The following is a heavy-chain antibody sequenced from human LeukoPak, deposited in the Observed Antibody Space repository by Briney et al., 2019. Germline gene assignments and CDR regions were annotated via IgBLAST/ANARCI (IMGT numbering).Heavy chain of an antibody. CDR2: IIPIFCTA. Sequence: GASVKVSCKASGGTFRSYAISGVRQAPGQGLEWMGGIIPIFCTANYAQKFQGRATITTDESTSTAYMELSSLRSEDTAVYYCASTRLQYPTPNDYFDYWGRGTLVTVSS. D-gene: IGHD5-24*01. CDR1: GGTFRSYA. V-gene: IGHV1-69*05. CDR3: ASTRLQYPTPNDYFDY. J-gene: IGHJ4*02.